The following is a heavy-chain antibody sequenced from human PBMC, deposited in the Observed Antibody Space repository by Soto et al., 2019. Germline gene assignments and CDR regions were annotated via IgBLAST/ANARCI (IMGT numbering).Heavy chain of an antibody. CDR2: INGDGSRT. D-gene: IGHD3-3*01. J-gene: IGHJ4*02. Sequence: EVQVVESGGGLVQPGGSLRLSCVVSGFTFSXYWMHWVRQAPGKGLVCVSWINGDGSRTENADSVKGRFTISRDNAKNMLYLQMNSXXDEXXXXXXCARGTIRGQGTLVTVSS. CDR3: ARGTI. V-gene: IGHV3-74*01. CDR1: GFTFSXYW.